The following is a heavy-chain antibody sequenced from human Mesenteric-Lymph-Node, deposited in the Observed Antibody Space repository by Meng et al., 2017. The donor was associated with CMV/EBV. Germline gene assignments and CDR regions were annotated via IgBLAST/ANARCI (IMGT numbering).Heavy chain of an antibody. CDR2: INHSGST. V-gene: IGHV4-34*01. Sequence: SETLSLTCAVYGGSFSGYYGSWIRQPPGKGLEWIGEINHSGSTNYNPSLKSRVTISVDTSQNQFSLQLNSVTAADTAVYYCAREHHYYDSSGYNYWGQGTLVTVSS. D-gene: IGHD3-22*01. CDR3: AREHHYYDSSGYNY. J-gene: IGHJ4*02. CDR1: GGSFSGYY.